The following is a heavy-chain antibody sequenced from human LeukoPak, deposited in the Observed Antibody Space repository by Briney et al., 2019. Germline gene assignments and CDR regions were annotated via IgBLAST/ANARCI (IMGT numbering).Heavy chain of an antibody. CDR2: ISGSGGST. CDR3: ARRGVVREVIITFDY. J-gene: IGHJ4*02. CDR1: GITFNNYA. Sequence: QPGGSLRLSCAASGITFNNYAMNWVRQAPGKGLEWVSAISGSGGSTKYADSVKGRFTISRDNSRNTLYLQMNSLRAEDTAVYYCARRGVVREVIITFDYWGQGTLVTVSS. D-gene: IGHD3-10*01. V-gene: IGHV3-23*01.